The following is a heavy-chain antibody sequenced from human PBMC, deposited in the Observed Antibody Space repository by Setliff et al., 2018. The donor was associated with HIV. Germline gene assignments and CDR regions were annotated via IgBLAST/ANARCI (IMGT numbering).Heavy chain of an antibody. D-gene: IGHD4-17*01. J-gene: IGHJ4*02. CDR2: IIPIFGTA. Sequence: SVKVSCKASGGTFSSYAISWVRQAPGQGLEWMGRIIPIFGTANYAQKFQGRVTITADKPTSTAYMELSSLRSEDTAVYYCARDLTEPGRGDDYWGQGTLVTVSS. CDR3: ARDLTEPGRGDDY. CDR1: GGTFSSYA. V-gene: IGHV1-69*06.